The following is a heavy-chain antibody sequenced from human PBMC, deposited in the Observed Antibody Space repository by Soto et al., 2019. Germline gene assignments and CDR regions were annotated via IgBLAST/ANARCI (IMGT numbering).Heavy chain of an antibody. CDR3: AKDLWIQLYSLFDY. D-gene: IGHD5-18*01. V-gene: IGHV3-30*18. CDR2: IPYDGSNK. Sequence: LRLSCAASGFTSSSYGMHWVRQAPGKGLEWVAVIPYDGSNKYYADSVKGRFTISRDNSKCTLYLQMNSLRAEDTAVYYCAKDLWIQLYSLFDYWGQGTLATVSS. CDR1: GFTSSSYG. J-gene: IGHJ4*02.